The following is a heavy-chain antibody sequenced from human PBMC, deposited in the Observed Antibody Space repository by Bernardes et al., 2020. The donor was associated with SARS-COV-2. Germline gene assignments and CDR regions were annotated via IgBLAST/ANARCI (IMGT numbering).Heavy chain of an antibody. V-gene: IGHV4-34*01. CDR1: GGSISAYY. CDR3: AKGGPYRWNNRLS. J-gene: IGHJ4*02. CDR2: INQSGRS. Sequence: SETLSLTCAVYGGSISAYYCTWIRQPPGKGLEWIGEINQSGRSNYNPSLKGRVTMSVDTSKNEFSLKLTSVTAADTAVYYCAKGGPYRWNNRLSWGQGVLVTVSS. D-gene: IGHD1-1*01.